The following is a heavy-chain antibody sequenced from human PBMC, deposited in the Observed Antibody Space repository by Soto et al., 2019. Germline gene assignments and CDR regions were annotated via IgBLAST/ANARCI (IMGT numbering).Heavy chain of an antibody. V-gene: IGHV3-30-3*01. Sequence: QVQLVESGGGVVQPGRSLRLSCAASGFTFSSYAMHWVRQAPGKGLEWVAVISYDGSNKYYADSVKGRFTISRDNSKNTLYVQMNSLRAEDTAVYYCAREVIVVVTAPAFDIWGQGTMVTVSS. CDR1: GFTFSSYA. CDR2: ISYDGSNK. D-gene: IGHD2-21*02. J-gene: IGHJ3*02. CDR3: AREVIVVVTAPAFDI.